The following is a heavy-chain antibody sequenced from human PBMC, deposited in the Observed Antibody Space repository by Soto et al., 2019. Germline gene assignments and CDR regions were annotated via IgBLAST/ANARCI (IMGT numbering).Heavy chain of an antibody. CDR3: ATPRQEAYDDFWSGYFDY. Sequence: ASVKVSCKASGYTFTSYAMHWVRQAPGQRLEWMGWINAGNGNTKYSQKFQGRVTITRDTSASTAYMELSSLRSEDTAVYYCATPRQEAYDDFWSGYFDYWAQGTLVTVSS. D-gene: IGHD3-3*01. J-gene: IGHJ4*02. V-gene: IGHV1-3*01. CDR1: GYTFTSYA. CDR2: INAGNGNT.